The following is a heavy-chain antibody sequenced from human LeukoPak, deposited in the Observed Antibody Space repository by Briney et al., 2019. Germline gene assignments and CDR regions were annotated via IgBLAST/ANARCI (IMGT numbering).Heavy chain of an antibody. CDR1: GGSFSGYY. CDR2: INHSGST. CDR3: ASLYPRGY. J-gene: IGHJ4*02. V-gene: IGHV4-34*01. D-gene: IGHD3-10*01. Sequence: PSETLSLTCAVYGGSFSGYYWSWIRQPPGKGLEWIGEINHSGSTNYNPSLKSRVTISVDTSKNQFSLKLSSVTAADTAGYYCASLYPRGYWGQGTLVTVSS.